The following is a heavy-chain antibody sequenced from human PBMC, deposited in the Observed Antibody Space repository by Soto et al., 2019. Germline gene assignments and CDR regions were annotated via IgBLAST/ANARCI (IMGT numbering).Heavy chain of an antibody. V-gene: IGHV5-51*01. CDR1: GSNFTSYW. D-gene: IGHD3-10*01. Sequence: PGESLKISCQGSGSNFTSYWNSWVSQMPGKGLEWMGLIYPGDSDTRYSPSFQGQVTISAEESFSTACLQWSSLKASDTAMYYCARHVLWLREALYYFEYWGQGTLVTVAS. J-gene: IGHJ4*02. CDR3: ARHVLWLREALYYFEY. CDR2: IYPGDSDT.